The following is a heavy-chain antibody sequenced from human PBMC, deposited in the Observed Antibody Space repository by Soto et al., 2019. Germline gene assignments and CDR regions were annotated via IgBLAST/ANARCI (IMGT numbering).Heavy chain of an antibody. V-gene: IGHV4-4*02. CDR2: IYRSGST. CDR3: ARDGLRVAQPGKVNHVTWFDP. CDR1: SGFISSGSW. Sequence: QVQLQESGPGLVKPSGTLSLTCGVSSGFISSGSWWSWVRQPPGKGLEWIGEIYRSGSTNYNPSLRSRATLSVDKSKNQSSLNLTSVTAADTAVYYCARDGLRVAQPGKVNHVTWFDPWGQGTLVTVSS. D-gene: IGHD1-1*01. J-gene: IGHJ5*02.